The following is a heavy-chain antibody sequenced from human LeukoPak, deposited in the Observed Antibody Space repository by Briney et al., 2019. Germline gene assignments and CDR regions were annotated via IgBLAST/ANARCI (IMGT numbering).Heavy chain of an antibody. CDR2: INPNSGGT. CDR1: GYTCTGYY. CDR3: ARGPVVVPAALLGFWFDP. D-gene: IGHD2-2*02. V-gene: IGHV1-2*02. Sequence: ASVKVSCKASGYTCTGYYMHWVRQAPGQGLEWMGWINPNSGGTNYAQKFQGRVTMTRDTSISTAYMELSRLRSDDTAVYYCARGPVVVPAALLGFWFDPWGQGTLVTVSS. J-gene: IGHJ5*02.